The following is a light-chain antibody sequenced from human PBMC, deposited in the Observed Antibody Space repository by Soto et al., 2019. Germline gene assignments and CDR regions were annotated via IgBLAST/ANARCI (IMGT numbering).Light chain of an antibody. CDR3: QQANSFPLT. V-gene: IGKV1-12*01. CDR2: TTS. Sequence: DLQMTQSPSSVSASVGDRVTITCRASQRISSLLAWYQQKPGKAPNLLIHTTSSLQSGVPSRFSGSGSGTDFTLTISSLQPEDFATYYCQQANSFPLTFGGGTKVEIK. CDR1: QRISSL. J-gene: IGKJ4*01.